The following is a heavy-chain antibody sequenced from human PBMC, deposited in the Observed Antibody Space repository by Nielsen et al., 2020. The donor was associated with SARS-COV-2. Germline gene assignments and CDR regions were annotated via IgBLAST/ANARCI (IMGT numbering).Heavy chain of an antibody. CDR2: INWNGGST. CDR1: GFTFDDYG. J-gene: IGHJ6*02. CDR3: ANLGYCSSTSCYWDYYYGMDV. D-gene: IGHD2-2*01. Sequence: GESLKISCAASGFTFDDYGMSWVRQAPGKGLEWVSGINWNGGSTGYADSVKGRFTISRDNAKNTLYLQMNSLRAEDTAVYYCANLGYCSSTSCYWDYYYGMDVWGQGTTVTVSS. V-gene: IGHV3-20*04.